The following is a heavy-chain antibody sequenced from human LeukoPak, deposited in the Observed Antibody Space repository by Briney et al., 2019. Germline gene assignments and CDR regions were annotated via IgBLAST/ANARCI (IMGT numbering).Heavy chain of an antibody. J-gene: IGHJ4*02. CDR2: IYTSGST. CDR3: ARATVGYYYGSGSYYNGFDY. V-gene: IGHV4-4*07. D-gene: IGHD3-10*01. CDR1: GGSISSYY. Sequence: SETLSPTCTVSGGSISSYYWSWIRQPAGKGLEWIGRIYTSGSTNYNPSLKSRVTMSVDTSKNQFSLKLSSVTAADTAVYYCARATVGYYYGSGSYYNGFDYWGQGTLVTVSS.